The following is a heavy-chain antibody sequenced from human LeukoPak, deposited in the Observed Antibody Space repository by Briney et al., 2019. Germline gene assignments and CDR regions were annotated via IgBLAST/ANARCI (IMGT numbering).Heavy chain of an antibody. CDR1: GFTFSYYA. CDR2: IWYDGSNK. D-gene: IGHD6-13*01. CDR3: ARDKESRSRYFDY. V-gene: IGHV3-33*08. J-gene: IGHJ4*02. Sequence: GGSLRLSCAASGFTFSYYAMSWVRQAPGEGLEWVAVIWYDGSNKYYADSVKGRFTISRDNSKNTLYLQMNSLRAEDTAVYYCARDKESRSRYFDYWGQGTLVTVSS.